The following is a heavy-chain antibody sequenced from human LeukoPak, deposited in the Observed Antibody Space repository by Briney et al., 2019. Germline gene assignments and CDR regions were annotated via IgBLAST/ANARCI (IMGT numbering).Heavy chain of an antibody. CDR2: IYYSGST. D-gene: IGHD4-17*01. Sequence: SETLSLTCAVYGGSFSGYYWSWIRQPPGKGLEWIGYIYYSGSTNYNPSLKSRVTISVDTSKNQFSLKLSSVTAADTAVYYCARVPGGDYVRYYYYYYMDVWGKGTTVTVSS. V-gene: IGHV4-59*01. CDR1: GGSFSGYY. J-gene: IGHJ6*03. CDR3: ARVPGGDYVRYYYYYYMDV.